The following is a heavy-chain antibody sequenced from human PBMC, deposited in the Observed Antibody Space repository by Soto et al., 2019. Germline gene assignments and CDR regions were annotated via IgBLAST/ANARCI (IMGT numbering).Heavy chain of an antibody. CDR1: GYTFTSYA. V-gene: IGHV1-3*01. J-gene: IGHJ6*03. D-gene: IGHD3-3*01. CDR2: INAGNGNT. CDR3: ARELRFLEWSTNYYMDV. Sequence: ASVKVSCKASGYTFTSYAIHWVRQAPGQRLEWMGWINAGNGNTKYSQKFQGRVTITRDTSASTAYMELSSLRSEDTAVYYCARELRFLEWSTNYYMDVWGKGTTVTVSS.